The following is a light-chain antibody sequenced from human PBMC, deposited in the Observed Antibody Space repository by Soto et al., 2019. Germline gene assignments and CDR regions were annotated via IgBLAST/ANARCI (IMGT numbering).Light chain of an antibody. CDR1: RSDVGGYNY. J-gene: IGLJ1*01. CDR3: SSYTSSSTFYV. CDR2: DVS. Sequence: QSVLTQPASVSGSPGQSITISCTGTRSDVGGYNYVSWYQQHPGKAPKLMIYDVSNRPSGVSNRFSGSKSGNTASLTISGLQAEDEADYYCSSYTSSSTFYVFGTGTKLTVL. V-gene: IGLV2-14*01.